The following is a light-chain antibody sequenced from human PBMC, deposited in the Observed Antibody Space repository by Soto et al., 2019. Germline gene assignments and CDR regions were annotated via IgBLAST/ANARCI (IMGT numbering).Light chain of an antibody. CDR3: QLYDSSSWT. J-gene: IGKJ1*01. CDR2: GAS. Sequence: ERVMTQSTDTLSLSHGERATLSCRASQSVSSNLAWYQQKPGQAPRLLIYGASSRATGFPDRFSGSGSGTDFTLTISRLETEDFAVYYCQLYDSSSWTFGHGTMVDIK. V-gene: IGKV3-20*01. CDR1: QSVSSN.